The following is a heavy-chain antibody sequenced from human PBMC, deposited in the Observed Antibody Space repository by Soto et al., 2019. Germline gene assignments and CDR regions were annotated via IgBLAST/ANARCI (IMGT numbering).Heavy chain of an antibody. CDR1: GLTVSGKKY. D-gene: IGHD5-12*01. V-gene: IGHV3-53*01. CDR2: VYDLDGT. CDR3: ATWHLREHAYDI. Sequence: DVQLVESGGGLIQPGGSLRLSCVASGLTVSGKKYMAWVRQAPGKGPEWLSGVYDLDGTYYAYSVRGRFTTSIDSARPTVYLQMPDLRREDTALYFCATWHLREHAYDIWGQATMVTVSS. J-gene: IGHJ3*02.